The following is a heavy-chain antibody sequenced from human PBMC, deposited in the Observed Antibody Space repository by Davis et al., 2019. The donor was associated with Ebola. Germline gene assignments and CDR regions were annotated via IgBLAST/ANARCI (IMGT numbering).Heavy chain of an antibody. CDR2: ISINGDTI. V-gene: IGHV3-48*03. CDR1: GFTFRSYE. CDR3: ARDHCNRTSCLFGMDV. D-gene: IGHD2-2*01. J-gene: IGHJ6*02. Sequence: GESLKISCTASGFTFRSYEMNWVRQAPGKGLEWLSYISINGDTIYYADSVKGRFTVSRDSAQTTLYLQMNSLRAEDTAVYSCARDHCNRTSCLFGMDVWGQGTTAIVSS.